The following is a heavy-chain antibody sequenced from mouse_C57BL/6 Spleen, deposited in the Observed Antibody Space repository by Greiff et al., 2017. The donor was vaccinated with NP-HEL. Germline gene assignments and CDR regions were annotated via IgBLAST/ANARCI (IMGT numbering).Heavy chain of an antibody. CDR3: ARDRGNYGSLDY. V-gene: IGHV5-16*01. D-gene: IGHD1-1*01. Sequence: EVQLVESEGGLVQPGSSMKLSCTASGFTFSDYYMAWVRQVPEKGLEWVANINYDGSSTYYLDSLKSRFIISRDNAKNILYLQMSSLKSEDTATYYCARDRGNYGSLDYWGQGTTLTVSS. CDR2: INYDGSST. J-gene: IGHJ2*01. CDR1: GFTFSDYY.